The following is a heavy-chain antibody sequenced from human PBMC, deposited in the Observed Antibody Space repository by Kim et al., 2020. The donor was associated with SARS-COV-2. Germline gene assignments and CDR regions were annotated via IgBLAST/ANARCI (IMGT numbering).Heavy chain of an antibody. D-gene: IGHD7-27*01. J-gene: IGHJ4*02. CDR2: IYYSGTT. Sequence: SETLSLTCTVSGGSISSSSYYWGWIRQPPGKGLEWIGSIYYSGTTYYKSSLKSRVTISADTSKNQFSLKLSSVTAADTAVYYCARDPGVGPLDYWGQGTLVTVSS. V-gene: IGHV4-39*07. CDR3: ARDPGVGPLDY. CDR1: GGSISSSSYY.